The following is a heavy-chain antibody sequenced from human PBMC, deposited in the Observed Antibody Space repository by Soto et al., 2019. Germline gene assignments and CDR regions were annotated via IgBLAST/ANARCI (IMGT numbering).Heavy chain of an antibody. CDR3: TAGSPFNY. CDR1: GFTFNTAW. CDR2: IKGKPDGGAT. Sequence: GGSLRLSCAAPGFTFNTAWLTWVRQAPGEGLEWVGRIKGKPDGGATDYAALVEGRFMISRDDSQNTVFLQMNSLKTDDTAVYYCTAGSPFNYWGPGTLVTVSS. V-gene: IGHV3-15*01. J-gene: IGHJ4*02.